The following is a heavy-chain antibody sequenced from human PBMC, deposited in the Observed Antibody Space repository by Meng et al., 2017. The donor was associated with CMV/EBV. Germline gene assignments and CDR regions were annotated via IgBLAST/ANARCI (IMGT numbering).Heavy chain of an antibody. Sequence: QLGESGGGLVQPWGSLRLSCTASGFSVSSNYMSWVRQAPGKGLEWISIIYGSGNTYYGDSVKGRFTISRDNFRNTLYLQMNSLRAEDTAVYYCAREIPQAWASWGQGTLVTVSS. CDR1: GFSVSSNY. J-gene: IGHJ5*02. V-gene: IGHV3-66*01. CDR3: AREIPQAWAS. CDR2: IYGSGNT. D-gene: IGHD2-21*01.